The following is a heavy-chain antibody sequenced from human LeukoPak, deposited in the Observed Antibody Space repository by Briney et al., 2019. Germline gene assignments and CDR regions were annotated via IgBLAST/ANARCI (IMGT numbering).Heavy chain of an antibody. J-gene: IGHJ4*02. Sequence: TSETLSLTCTVSGGSIRSGSYYWNWIRQPAGKGLEWIGRMYTSGSTNYNPSLKSRVTISVDTSKNQFSLKLSSVTAAGTAVYYCARTASGYYLFDYWGQGTLVTVSS. CDR3: ARTASGYYLFDY. CDR2: MYTSGST. V-gene: IGHV4-61*02. D-gene: IGHD3-22*01. CDR1: GGSIRSGSYY.